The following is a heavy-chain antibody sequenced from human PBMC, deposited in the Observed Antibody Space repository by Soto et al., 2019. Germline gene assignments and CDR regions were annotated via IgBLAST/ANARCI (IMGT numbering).Heavy chain of an antibody. CDR1: GYLITAYS. CDR2: INSGSGFT. CDR3: AREKSTANDTTSHEVGGYIQH. Sequence: ASVKVSCKGSGYLITAYSIHCLRQVPGQGLEWLGIINSGSGFTTYAQKFHGRVAMXRDPSTSTAYIYVSRRKSEDRPLYYCAREKSTANDTTSHEVGGYIQHCEQGTLLTVCS. D-gene: IGHD6-25*01. J-gene: IGHJ1*01. V-gene: IGHV1-46*01.